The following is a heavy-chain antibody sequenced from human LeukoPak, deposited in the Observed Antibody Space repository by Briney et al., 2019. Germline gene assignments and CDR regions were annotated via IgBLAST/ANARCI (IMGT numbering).Heavy chain of an antibody. J-gene: IGHJ4*02. CDR2: INPSGGST. D-gene: IGHD3-9*01. CDR1: GYTFTSYY. CDR3: ARDRVYDILTGELDY. V-gene: IGHV1-46*01. Sequence: SVKVSCKASGYTFTSYYMHWVRQAPGQGLEWMGIINPSGGSTSYAQKLQGRVTMTTDTSTSTAYMELRSLRSDDTAVYYCARDRVYDILTGELDYWGQGTLVTVSS.